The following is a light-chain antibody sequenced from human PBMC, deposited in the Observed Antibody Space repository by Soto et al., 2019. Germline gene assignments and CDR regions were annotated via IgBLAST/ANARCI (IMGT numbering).Light chain of an antibody. V-gene: IGKV1-9*01. CDR1: QGISSY. Sequence: DIQLTQSPSFLSASVGDRVTITCRASQGISSYLAWYQQRPGEPPELLIYGASTLQSGDASRFSGSGSGTEFTLTISSLQPEDFATYFCQQLNSFPPLFTFGPGTTVDIK. CDR3: QQLNSFPPLFT. J-gene: IGKJ3*01. CDR2: GAS.